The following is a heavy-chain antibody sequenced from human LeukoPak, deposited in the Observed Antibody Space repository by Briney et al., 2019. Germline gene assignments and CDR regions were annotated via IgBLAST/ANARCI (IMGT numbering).Heavy chain of an antibody. Sequence: ASVEVSCKASGYTFTGYYMHWVRQAPGQGLEWMGWINPNSGGTNYAQKFQGRVTMTRDTSISTAYMELSRLRSDDTAVYYCARGRVAAPHNCFDPWGQGTLVTVSS. CDR2: INPNSGGT. J-gene: IGHJ5*02. D-gene: IGHD6-13*01. CDR1: GYTFTGYY. CDR3: ARGRVAAPHNCFDP. V-gene: IGHV1-2*02.